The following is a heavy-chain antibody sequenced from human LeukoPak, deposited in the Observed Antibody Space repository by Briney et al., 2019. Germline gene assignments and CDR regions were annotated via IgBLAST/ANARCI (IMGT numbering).Heavy chain of an antibody. J-gene: IGHJ3*02. CDR2: ISGSGGST. CDR3: AKDYYDSSGYYPDASDI. Sequence: PGGSLRLSCAASGFTFSSYAMSWVRQAPGKGLEWVSAISGSGGSTYYADSVKGRFTISRDNSKNTLYLQMNSLRAEDTAVYYCAKDYYDSSGYYPDASDIWGQGTMVTVSS. V-gene: IGHV3-23*01. CDR1: GFTFSSYA. D-gene: IGHD3-22*01.